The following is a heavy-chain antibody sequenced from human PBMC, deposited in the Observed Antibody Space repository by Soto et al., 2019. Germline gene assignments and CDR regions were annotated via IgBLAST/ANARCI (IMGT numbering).Heavy chain of an antibody. J-gene: IGHJ6*02. CDR2: ISGYNGNT. V-gene: IGHV1-18*01. Sequence: QVRLVQSAAEVKKPGASVKVSCKASGYTFTSYGISWVRQAPGQGLEWMGWISGYNGNTNLAQKLQGRVTMTTDTPTSTAFIELRSLRSDDTAVHYCARIADCSITTSSFPSRFHIRGYYYYYGMDVWGQGTTVTVSS. CDR1: GYTFTSYG. D-gene: IGHD2-2*01. CDR3: ARIADCSITTSSFPSRFHIRGYYYYYGMDV.